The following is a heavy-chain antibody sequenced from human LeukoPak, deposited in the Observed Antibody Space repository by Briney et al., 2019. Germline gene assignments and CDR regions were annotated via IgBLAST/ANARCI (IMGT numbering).Heavy chain of an antibody. Sequence: ASVKVSCKASGYTFSNYDINWVRQAPGQGLEWMGWMNPDSDDADYAQKFQGRFSITMNTSITTAYMELSSLGFEDTAAYFCTRGCVSWGQGTLVTVSS. V-gene: IGHV1-8*01. CDR3: TRGCVS. CDR2: MNPDSDDA. CDR1: GYTFSNYD. J-gene: IGHJ5*02.